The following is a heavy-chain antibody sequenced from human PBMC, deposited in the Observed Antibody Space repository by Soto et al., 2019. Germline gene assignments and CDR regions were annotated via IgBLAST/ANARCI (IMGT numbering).Heavy chain of an antibody. Sequence: SETLSLTCTVSGGSISSGDYYWSWIRQPPGKGLEWIGYIYYSGNTYYNPSLKSRVTISVDTSKNQFSLKLSSVTAADTAVYYCARDLIESRGSGEGGMDVWGQGTTVTVSS. CDR1: GGSISSGDYY. D-gene: IGHD3-10*01. V-gene: IGHV4-30-4*01. J-gene: IGHJ6*02. CDR3: ARDLIESRGSGEGGMDV. CDR2: IYYSGNT.